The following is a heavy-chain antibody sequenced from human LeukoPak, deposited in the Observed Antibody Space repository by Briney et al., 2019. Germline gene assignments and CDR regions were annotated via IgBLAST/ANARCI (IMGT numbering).Heavy chain of an antibody. Sequence: PGGSLRLSCAASGFTFSSYAMHWVRQAPGKGLEYVSAISSNGGSTYYANSVKGRFTISRDNSKNTLYLQMGSLRAEDMAVYYCARANWPTYYYYMDVWGKGTTVTVSS. V-gene: IGHV3-64*01. CDR3: ARANWPTYYYYMDV. CDR1: GFTFSSYA. CDR2: ISSNGGST. J-gene: IGHJ6*03. D-gene: IGHD7-27*01.